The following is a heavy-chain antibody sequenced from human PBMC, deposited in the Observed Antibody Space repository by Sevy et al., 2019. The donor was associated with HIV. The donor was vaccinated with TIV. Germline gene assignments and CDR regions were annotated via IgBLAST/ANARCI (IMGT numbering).Heavy chain of an antibody. D-gene: IGHD2-2*01. CDR1: GFTFSSYS. V-gene: IGHV3-21*01. CDR2: ISSSSSYI. J-gene: IGHJ5*02. Sequence: GGSLRLSCAASGFTFSSYSMNWVRQAPGKGLEWVSSISSSSSYIYYADSVKGRFTISRGNAKNSLYLQMNSLRAEDTAVYYCAIDPQVPAAMHNWFDPWGQRTLVTVSS. CDR3: AIDPQVPAAMHNWFDP.